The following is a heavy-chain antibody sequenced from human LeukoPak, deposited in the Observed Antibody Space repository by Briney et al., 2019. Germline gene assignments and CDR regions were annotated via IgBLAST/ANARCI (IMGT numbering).Heavy chain of an antibody. CDR2: ISSSSSYI. Sequence: GGSLRLSCAASGFTFSSYSMNWVRRAPGRGRGGVSPISSSSSYIYYADSVKGRFTISRDNAKNSLYLQMNSLRAEDTAVYYCARGVLWFGELFRPDAFDIWGQGTMVTVSS. V-gene: IGHV3-21*01. CDR1: GFTFSSYS. J-gene: IGHJ3*02. D-gene: IGHD3-10*01. CDR3: ARGVLWFGELFRPDAFDI.